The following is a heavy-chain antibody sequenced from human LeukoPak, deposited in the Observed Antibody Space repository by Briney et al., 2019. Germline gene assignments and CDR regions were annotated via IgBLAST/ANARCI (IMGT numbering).Heavy chain of an antibody. J-gene: IGHJ3*02. D-gene: IGHD3-10*01. CDR2: ISSSGSTV. V-gene: IGHV3-48*03. CDR3: ASQRITMPIAFDI. Sequence: GGSLRLSCAASGFTFSSYEMNWVRQAPGKGLEWVSYISSSGSTVYYADSVKGRFTIPRDNDKNSLYLQMNSLRAEDTAVYYCASQRITMPIAFDIWGQGTMVTVSS. CDR1: GFTFSSYE.